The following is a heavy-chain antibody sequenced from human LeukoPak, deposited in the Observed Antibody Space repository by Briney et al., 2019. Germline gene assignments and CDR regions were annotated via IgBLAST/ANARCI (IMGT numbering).Heavy chain of an antibody. CDR3: AKEITLTTAYFDY. CDR1: GFTFSKYD. Sequence: GGSLRLSCVASGFTFSKYDMSWVRQAPGKGLGWVSGISDSGDQTYYADSVRARCTISRDNSKDALYLQVNSLRAEDTALYYCAKEITLTTAYFDYWGQGTLVTVSS. CDR2: ISDSGDQT. D-gene: IGHD4-17*01. J-gene: IGHJ4*02. V-gene: IGHV3-23*01.